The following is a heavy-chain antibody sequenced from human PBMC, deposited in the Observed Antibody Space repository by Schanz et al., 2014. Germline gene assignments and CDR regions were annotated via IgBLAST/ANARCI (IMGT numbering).Heavy chain of an antibody. CDR1: GFTFSTYA. CDR3: VKDDRGDVVVVAANY. CDR2: VSASGGGP. J-gene: IGHJ4*02. V-gene: IGHV3-23*01. Sequence: EVQLLESGGALVQPGGSLRLSCSASGFTFSTYALGWVRQAPGKGLEWVSLVSASGGGPFYADSVKGRFTISRDNSRNTVYLQMSSLRAEDTAVYYCVKDDRGDVVVVAANYWGQGAQVIVSS. D-gene: IGHD2-15*01.